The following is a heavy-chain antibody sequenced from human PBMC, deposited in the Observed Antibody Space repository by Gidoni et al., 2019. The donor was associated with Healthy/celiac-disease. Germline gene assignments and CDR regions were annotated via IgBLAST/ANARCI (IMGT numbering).Heavy chain of an antibody. CDR3: ARAGLRTPYYFDY. D-gene: IGHD5-12*01. CDR2: IYYSGST. Sequence: QVQLQASGPGLVKPSETLSLTCTVSGVSISSYYWSWIRQPPGKGLEWIGYIYYSGSTNYNPSLKSRVTISVDTSKNQFSLKLSSVTAADTAVYYCARAGLRTPYYFDYWGQGTLVTVSS. V-gene: IGHV4-59*01. CDR1: GVSISSYY. J-gene: IGHJ4*02.